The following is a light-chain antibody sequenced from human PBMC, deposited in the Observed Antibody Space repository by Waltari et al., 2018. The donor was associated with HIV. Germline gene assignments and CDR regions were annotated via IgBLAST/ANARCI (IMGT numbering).Light chain of an antibody. Sequence: AGLTQPSSVSKGLQQNVTLTCTGNDKNVGHEGAGWLLRHEGHPPEVLSYRGGARPAGISHKDVDSRSGNTASLTITGLQVDDEAVYYCSAWDSSLSEWVFGGGTKLTVL. V-gene: IGLV10-54*01. J-gene: IGLJ3*02. CDR3: SAWDSSLSEWV. CDR2: RGG. CDR1: DKNVGHEG.